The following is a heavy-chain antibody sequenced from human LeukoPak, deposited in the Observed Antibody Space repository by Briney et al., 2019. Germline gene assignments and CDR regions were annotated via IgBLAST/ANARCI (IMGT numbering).Heavy chain of an antibody. Sequence: PGGSLRLSCAASGFTFSSYSMNWVRQAPGKGLEWVSSISSSSSYIYYADSVKGRFTFSRDNAKNSLYLQMNSLRTEDTAVYYCAKGSRDSSGWYRDYWGQGTLVTVSS. D-gene: IGHD6-19*01. CDR2: ISSSSSYI. J-gene: IGHJ4*02. CDR1: GFTFSSYS. CDR3: AKGSRDSSGWYRDY. V-gene: IGHV3-21*04.